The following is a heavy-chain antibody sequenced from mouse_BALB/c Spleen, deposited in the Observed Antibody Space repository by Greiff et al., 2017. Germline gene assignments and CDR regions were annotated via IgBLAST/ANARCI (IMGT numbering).Heavy chain of an antibody. J-gene: IGHJ2*01. D-gene: IGHD4-1*01. V-gene: IGHV1S56*01. CDR3: AREATGGRGFDY. Sequence: VKLMESGPELVKPGALVKISCKASGYTFTSYDINWVKQRPGQGLEWIGWIYPGDGSTKYNEKFKGMATLTADKSSSTAYMQLSSLTSENSAVYFCAREATGGRGFDYWGQGTTLTVSS. CDR2: IYPGDGST. CDR1: GYTFTSYD.